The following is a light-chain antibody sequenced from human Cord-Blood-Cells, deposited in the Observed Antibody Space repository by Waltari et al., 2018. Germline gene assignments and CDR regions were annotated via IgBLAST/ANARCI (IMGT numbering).Light chain of an antibody. CDR2: DVS. CDR1: SSDVGGYNY. V-gene: IGLV2-11*01. J-gene: IGLJ3*02. Sequence: QSALTQPRSVSGSPGQPVTISCTRTSSDVGGYNYVSWYQQHPGKAPKLMIYDVSKRPSGVPDRFSGSKSGNTASLTISGLQAEDEADYYCCSYAGSSWVFGGGTKLTVL. CDR3: CSYAGSSWV.